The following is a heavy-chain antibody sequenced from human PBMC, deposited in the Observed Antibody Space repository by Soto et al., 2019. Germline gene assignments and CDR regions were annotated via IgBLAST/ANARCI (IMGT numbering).Heavy chain of an antibody. V-gene: IGHV4-39*01. J-gene: IGHJ4*02. D-gene: IGHD6-6*01. CDR1: GGSISSSSYY. Sequence: SETLSLTCTVSGGSISSSSYYWGWIRQPPGKGLEWIGSIYYSGSTYYNPSLKSRVTISVDTPKNQFSLNLTSVTAADTAVYYCTRGLSSPSATGIWGQGTLVTVSS. CDR2: IYYSGST. CDR3: TRGLSSPSATGI.